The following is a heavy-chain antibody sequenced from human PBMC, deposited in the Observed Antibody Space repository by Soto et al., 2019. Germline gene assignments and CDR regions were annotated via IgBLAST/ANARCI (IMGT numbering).Heavy chain of an antibody. CDR1: GVTFSRYD. Sequence: QVQLVQSGAEVKKPGSSVKVSCKASGVTFSRYDISWVRQAPGQGLEWMGGIIPIFCTAHYAQKFQGRVTINEAEPTSTDYMWVSSLRYADTAVYYCARDRAGDSSNRMHWGPGTMVTVSS. CDR2: IIPIFCTA. J-gene: IGHJ4*02. CDR3: ARDRAGDSSNRMH. V-gene: IGHV1-69*12. D-gene: IGHD6-13*01.